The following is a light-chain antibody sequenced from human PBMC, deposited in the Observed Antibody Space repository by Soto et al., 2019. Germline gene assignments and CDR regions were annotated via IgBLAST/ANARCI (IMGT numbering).Light chain of an antibody. CDR1: QSVSSY. V-gene: IGKV3-15*01. Sequence: DIVLTQSPATLSLSPGERATLSCRASQSVSSYLAWYQQKPGQAPRLLIYDASSRATGIPVRFSGSGSGTEFTLTISSLQSEDFAVYYCQQYNNWPLTFGQGTRLEIK. CDR2: DAS. J-gene: IGKJ5*01. CDR3: QQYNNWPLT.